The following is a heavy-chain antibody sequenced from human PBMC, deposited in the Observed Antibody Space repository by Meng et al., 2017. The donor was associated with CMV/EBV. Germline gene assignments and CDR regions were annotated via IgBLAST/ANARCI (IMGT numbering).Heavy chain of an antibody. Sequence: ASVKVSCKASGYTFTGYYMHWVRRAPGQGLEWMGWINPNSGGTNYAQKFQGRVTMTRDTSISTAYMELSRLRSDDTAVYYCARVYQLLSAFDIWGQGTMVTVSS. CDR1: GYTFTGYY. CDR3: ARVYQLLSAFDI. D-gene: IGHD2-2*01. J-gene: IGHJ3*02. V-gene: IGHV1-2*02. CDR2: INPNSGGT.